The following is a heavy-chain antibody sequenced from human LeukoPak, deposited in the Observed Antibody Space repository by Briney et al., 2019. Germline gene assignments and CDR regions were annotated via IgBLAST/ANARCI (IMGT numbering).Heavy chain of an antibody. J-gene: IGHJ4*02. D-gene: IGHD6-6*01. CDR3: ANSYSTSSFDY. CDR2: IYPGDSDT. V-gene: IGHV5-51*01. CDR1: GYSFTNYW. Sequence: GESLKISCKGSGYSFTNYWIGWVRQMPGKGLEWMGIIYPGDSDTRYSPSFQGQVTISAGKSINTAYLQWSSLKASDTAMYYCANSYSTSSFDYWGQGTLVTVSS.